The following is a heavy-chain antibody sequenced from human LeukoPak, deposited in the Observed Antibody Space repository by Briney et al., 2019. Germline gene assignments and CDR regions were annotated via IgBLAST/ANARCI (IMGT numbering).Heavy chain of an antibody. CDR3: AREEVIAAAGPTLDY. V-gene: IGHV1-2*02. D-gene: IGHD6-13*01. CDR1: GYTFTDYY. Sequence: EASVKVSCKASGYTFTDYYMHWVRQAPGQGLEWMGWINPNSGGTNYAQKFQGRVTMTRDTYISTAYMELSRLRSHDTAVFYCAREEVIAAAGPTLDYWGQGALVTVSS. J-gene: IGHJ4*02. CDR2: INPNSGGT.